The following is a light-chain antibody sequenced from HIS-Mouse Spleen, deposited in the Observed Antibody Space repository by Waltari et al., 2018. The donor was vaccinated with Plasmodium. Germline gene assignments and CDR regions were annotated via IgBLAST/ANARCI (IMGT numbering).Light chain of an antibody. Sequence: SYELTQPPSVSVSPGQTASITCSGDTLGDKYACWYQQKPGQSPVLVIYQDSKRLAGIPERFSGSNSGNTATLTISGTQAMDEADYYCQAWDSSTDYVFGTGTKVTVL. CDR2: QDS. V-gene: IGLV3-1*01. CDR3: QAWDSSTDYV. CDR1: TLGDKY. J-gene: IGLJ1*01.